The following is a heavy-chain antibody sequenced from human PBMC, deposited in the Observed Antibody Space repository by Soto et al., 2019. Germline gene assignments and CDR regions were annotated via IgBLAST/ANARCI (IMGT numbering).Heavy chain of an antibody. CDR3: ARVPTYYYYGMDV. V-gene: IGHV5-10-1*01. CDR2: INPSDSYT. CDR1: GYSFTSYW. J-gene: IGHJ6*02. Sequence: HGESLKISCTGSGYSFTSYWISWVRQMPGKGLEWMGKINPSDSYTDYGPSFQGHVTFSADKSISTVYLQWSSLKASDTAMYYCARVPTYYYYGMDVWGQGTTVTVSS.